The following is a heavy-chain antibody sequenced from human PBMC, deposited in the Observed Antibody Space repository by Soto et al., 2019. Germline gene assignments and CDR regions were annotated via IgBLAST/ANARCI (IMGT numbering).Heavy chain of an antibody. V-gene: IGHV3-30*18. CDR1: GFTFSSFG. J-gene: IGHJ4*02. CDR3: AKGGRQWLVTSDFNY. D-gene: IGHD6-19*01. CDR2: ISYDGRKS. Sequence: PGGSLRLSCAASGFTFSSFGMHWVRQAPGKGLEWVTIISYDGRKSYYADSVKGRFTISRDSSKNTVSLEMTSLRAEDTAVYYCAKGGRQWLVTSDFNYWGQGALVTVSS.